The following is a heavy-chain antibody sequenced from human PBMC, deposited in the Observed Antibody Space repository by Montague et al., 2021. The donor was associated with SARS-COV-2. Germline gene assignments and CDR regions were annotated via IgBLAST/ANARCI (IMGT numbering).Heavy chain of an antibody. J-gene: IGHJ4*02. CDR2: IYYTGIT. V-gene: IGHV4-59*01. D-gene: IGHD2-15*01. CDR1: GGSTTSYH. CDR3: ARLATVASKGGYFFGY. Sequence: SETLSLTCSISGGSTTSYHWSWIRQPPGRGLEYIGHIYYTGITTYSPSLGSRVTISLDASKNQFSLMLSSVTAADTAVYYCARLATVASKGGYFFGYWGRGALATVS.